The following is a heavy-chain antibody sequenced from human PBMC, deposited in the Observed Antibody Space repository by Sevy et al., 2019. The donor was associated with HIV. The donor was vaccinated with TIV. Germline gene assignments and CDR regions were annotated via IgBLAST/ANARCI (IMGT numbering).Heavy chain of an antibody. J-gene: IGHJ4*02. CDR3: AKDPDYITIFGVVNTAIFDY. Sequence: GGSLRLSCAASGFTFSSYAMSWVRQAPGKGLEWVSAISGSGGSTYYAHSVKGRFTISRDNSKNTLYLQMNSLRAEDTAVYYCAKDPDYITIFGVVNTAIFDYWGQGTLVTVSS. CDR1: GFTFSSYA. V-gene: IGHV3-23*01. CDR2: ISGSGGST. D-gene: IGHD3-3*01.